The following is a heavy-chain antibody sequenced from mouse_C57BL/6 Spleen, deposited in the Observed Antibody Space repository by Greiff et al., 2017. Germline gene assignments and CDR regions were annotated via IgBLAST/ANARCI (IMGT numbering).Heavy chain of an antibody. J-gene: IGHJ3*01. CDR2: IRSKSNNYAT. D-gene: IGHD1-1*01. CDR3: VRHGPVATTVVPFAY. Sequence: EVQLVESGGGLVQPTGSLTLSCAASGFSFNTYAMNWVRQAPGKGLEWVARIRSKSNNYATYYADSVKDRFTISRDDSESMLYLQMNNLKTEGTAMYNCVRHGPVATTVVPFAYWGQGALVTVSA. V-gene: IGHV10-1*01. CDR1: GFSFNTYA.